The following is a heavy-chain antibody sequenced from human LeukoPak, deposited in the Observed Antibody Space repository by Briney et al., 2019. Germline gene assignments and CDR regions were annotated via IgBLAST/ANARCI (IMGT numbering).Heavy chain of an antibody. CDR1: GGSISSYY. CDR2: IYYSGST. CDR3: AKDLLCYYDSSGHLLDMDV. J-gene: IGHJ6*03. Sequence: SETLSLTCTVSGGSISSYYWSWIRQPPGKGLEWIGYIYYSGSTNYNPSLKSRVTISVDTSKNQFSLKLSSVTAADTAVYYCAKDLLCYYDSSGHLLDMDVWGKGTTVTVSS. V-gene: IGHV4-59*01. D-gene: IGHD3-22*01.